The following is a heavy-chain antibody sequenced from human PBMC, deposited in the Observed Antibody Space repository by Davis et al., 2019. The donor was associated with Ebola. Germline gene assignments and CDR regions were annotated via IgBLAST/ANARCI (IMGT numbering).Heavy chain of an antibody. D-gene: IGHD3-3*01. J-gene: IGHJ4*02. Sequence: ASVKVSCKASGYTFTSYGISWVRQAPGQGLEWMGWISAYNGNTNYAQKLQGRVTMTTDTSTSTAYMELSSLRSEDTAVYYCARGRLRFLEWLLSPFDYWGQGTLVTVSS. V-gene: IGHV1-18*01. CDR2: ISAYNGNT. CDR1: GYTFTSYG. CDR3: ARGRLRFLEWLLSPFDY.